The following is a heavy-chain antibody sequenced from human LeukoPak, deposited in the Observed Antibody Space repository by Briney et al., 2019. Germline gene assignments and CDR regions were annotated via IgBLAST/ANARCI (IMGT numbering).Heavy chain of an antibody. D-gene: IGHD3-16*01. CDR1: GFTFDDYV. CDR3: AKGRGGPFDQ. J-gene: IGHJ4*02. CDR2: ISWNSGSI. V-gene: IGHV3-9*01. Sequence: GGSLRLSCAASGFTFDDYVMHWVRQAPGKGLEWVSSISWNSGSIGYADSVKGRFTISRDNGKKSLYLQMNSLRVEDTALYYCAKGRGGPFDQWGQGTLVTVSS.